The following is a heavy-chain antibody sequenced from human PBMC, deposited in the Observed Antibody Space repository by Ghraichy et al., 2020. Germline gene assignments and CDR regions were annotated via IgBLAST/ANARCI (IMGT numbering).Heavy chain of an antibody. CDR1: GGSIDPFY. V-gene: IGHV4-59*08. CDR3: ARLDYEINYYFMDV. CDR2: VHHTGGS. J-gene: IGHJ6*03. Sequence: SETLSLTCTVSGGSIDPFYWTWVRQPPGNDLEWIGYVHHTGGSSYNPSLKNRVTMSVDKSKNQVSLNLTSVTAAATAVYFCARLDYEINYYFMDVWGKGTTVTVSS. D-gene: IGHD4-17*01.